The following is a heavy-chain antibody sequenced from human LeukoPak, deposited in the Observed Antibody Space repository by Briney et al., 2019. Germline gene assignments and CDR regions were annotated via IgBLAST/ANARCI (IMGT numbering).Heavy chain of an antibody. J-gene: IGHJ5*02. D-gene: IGHD3-10*01. CDR2: IIPIFGTA. CDR1: GGTFSSYA. V-gene: IGHV1-69*13. CDR3: ARPSPGYYGSGSYSLDP. Sequence: ASVKVSCKASGGTFSSYAISWVRQAPRQGLEWMGGIIPIFGTANYAQKFQGRVTITADESTSTAYMELSSLRSEDTAVYYCARPSPGYYGSGSYSLDPWGQGTLVTVSS.